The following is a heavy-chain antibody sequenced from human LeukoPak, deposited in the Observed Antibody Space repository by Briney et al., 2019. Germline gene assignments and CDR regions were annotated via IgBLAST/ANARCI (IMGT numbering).Heavy chain of an antibody. V-gene: IGHV3-30*02. Sequence: PGGSLRLSCAASGFTFSSSGMHWVRQAPGKGLEWVAFIRNDKYYADSVKGRFTISRDNSKNTMYLQMNSLRAEDTAVYYCATLSTYSSNWHDYWGQGTLVTVSS. CDR2: IRNDK. CDR3: ATLSTYSSNWHDY. D-gene: IGHD2-2*01. J-gene: IGHJ4*02. CDR1: GFTFSSSG.